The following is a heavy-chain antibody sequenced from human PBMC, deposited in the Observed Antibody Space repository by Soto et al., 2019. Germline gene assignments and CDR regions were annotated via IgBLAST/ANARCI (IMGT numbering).Heavy chain of an antibody. CDR3: ARGEGECYDILTGYRTDY. CDR2: ISSSSYI. Sequence: GGSLGLSCAASGFTFSSYSMNWVRQAPGKGLEWVSSISSSSYIYYADSVKGRFTISRDNAKNSLYLQMNSLRAGDTAVYYCARGEGECYDILTGYRTDYWGQGTLVTVSS. CDR1: GFTFSSYS. V-gene: IGHV3-21*01. D-gene: IGHD3-9*01. J-gene: IGHJ4*02.